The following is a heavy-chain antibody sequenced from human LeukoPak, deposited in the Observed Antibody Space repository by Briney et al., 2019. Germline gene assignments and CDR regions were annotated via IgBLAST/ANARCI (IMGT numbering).Heavy chain of an antibody. CDR3: AKDPGHNLGTDYGDH. Sequence: AGGSLTLSCAASGFTFSSYAMSWVRQAPGKGLEWVSPISGSGGNTYYADSGKGRFTISRDNFKDKVYIQMTNLRVEDTALYHCAKDPGHNLGTDYGDHWGLGTMVTVSS. J-gene: IGHJ4*02. CDR1: GFTFSSYA. D-gene: IGHD3/OR15-3a*01. CDR2: ISGSGGNT. V-gene: IGHV3-23*01.